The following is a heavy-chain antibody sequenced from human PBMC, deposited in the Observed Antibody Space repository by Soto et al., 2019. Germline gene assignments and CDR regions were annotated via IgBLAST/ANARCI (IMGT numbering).Heavy chain of an antibody. D-gene: IGHD6-13*01. CDR2: ISSSSSTI. V-gene: IGHV3-48*01. CDR3: ARDAYSSPGAFDV. CDR1: GFTFDNYG. J-gene: IGHJ3*01. Sequence: GGSLRLSCAASGFTFDNYGMSWVRQAPGRGLECVSYISSSSSTIYYADSVKGRFTISRDNAKNSLYLQMNSLRAEDTAVYYCARDAYSSPGAFDVWGQGTMVTVSS.